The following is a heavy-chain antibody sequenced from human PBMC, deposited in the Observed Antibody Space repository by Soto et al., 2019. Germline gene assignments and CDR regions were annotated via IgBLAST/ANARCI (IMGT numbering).Heavy chain of an antibody. CDR1: GGSFSGYY. CDR2: INHSGST. Sequence: PSETLSLTCAVYGGSFSGYYWSWIRQPPGKGLEWIGEINHSGSTNYNPSLKSRVTISVDTSKNQFSLKLSSVTAADTAVYYCARDSLLGYLWGQGTLLTVSS. D-gene: IGHD3-16*01. CDR3: ARDSLLGYL. J-gene: IGHJ5*02. V-gene: IGHV4-34*01.